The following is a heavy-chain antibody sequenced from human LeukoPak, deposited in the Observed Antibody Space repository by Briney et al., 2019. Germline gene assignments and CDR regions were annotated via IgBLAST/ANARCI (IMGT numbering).Heavy chain of an antibody. CDR1: GFTFSHYG. V-gene: IGHV3-33*03. Sequence: GGSLRLSCEASGFTFSHYGMHWVRQAPGKGLEWVAVIWSDGTNQYYADSVKGRFTISRDNFKNTVSLQMHSLRAEDTAVYYRAKDAQRGFDYSNSLEQWGQGSLVTVSS. J-gene: IGHJ4*02. D-gene: IGHD4-11*01. CDR3: AKDAQRGFDYSNSLEQ. CDR2: IWSDGTNQ.